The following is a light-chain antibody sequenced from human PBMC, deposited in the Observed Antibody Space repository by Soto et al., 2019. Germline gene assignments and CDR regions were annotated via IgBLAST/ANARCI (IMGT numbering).Light chain of an antibody. J-gene: IGKJ1*01. CDR3: QKFNKWPCT. Sequence: EIVMTQSPVTLSVSPGERATLSCRASESVGSNLAWYQQKPGQPPRLLIYDASTRETGVPPRFSGSGSGTEFTLTISDLQSEDFAIYFYQKFNKWPCTFGHGTKV. V-gene: IGKV3-15*01. CDR2: DAS. CDR1: ESVGSN.